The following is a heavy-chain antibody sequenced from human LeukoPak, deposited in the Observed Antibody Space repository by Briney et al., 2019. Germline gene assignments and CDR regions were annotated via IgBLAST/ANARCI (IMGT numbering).Heavy chain of an antibody. J-gene: IGHJ4*02. CDR1: GFTFSSYS. Sequence: GGSLRLSCAASGFTFSSYSMNWVRQAPGKGLEWVSYISQRSDRIYHADSVKGRLTISRDKAKNSLYLQMDRLRVEDTAVYYCARDLLNDEGSSYFFDQWGQGTLVTVAS. CDR2: ISQRSDRI. CDR3: ARDLLNDEGSSYFFDQ. D-gene: IGHD2-2*01. V-gene: IGHV3-48*01.